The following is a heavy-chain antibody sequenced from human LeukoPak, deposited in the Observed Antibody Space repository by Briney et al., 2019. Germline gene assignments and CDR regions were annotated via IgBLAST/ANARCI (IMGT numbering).Heavy chain of an antibody. CDR3: ARGKWDLLVSAFNI. D-gene: IGHD1-26*01. CDR1: GYTFSNYV. V-gene: IGHV1-18*01. Sequence: ASVKVSCKSSGYTFSNYVIAWVRQAPGQGLEWMGWISPYNGNTKYSQKFQVRVTMTTDPSQSTAYMELRGLRPDDTAVYYCARGKWDLLVSAFNIWGQGTVVSVSS. CDR2: ISPYNGNT. J-gene: IGHJ3*02.